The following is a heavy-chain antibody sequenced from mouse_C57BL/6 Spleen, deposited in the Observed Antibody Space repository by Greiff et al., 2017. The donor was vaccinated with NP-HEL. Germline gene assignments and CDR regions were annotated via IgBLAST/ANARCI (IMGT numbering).Heavy chain of an antibody. J-gene: IGHJ1*03. CDR3: AIYYGSSRGYWYFGV. CDR2: INPSDCDT. Sequence: VQLQQPGAELVKPGASVKVSCKASGYTFTSYWMHWVKQRPGQGLAWIGRINPSDCDTNYNPKFKGKATLTVDTSSSTAYMQLSSLTSEDSAVYYCAIYYGSSRGYWYFGVRGTGTTVTVTA. V-gene: IGHV1-74*01. D-gene: IGHD1-1*01. CDR1: GYTFTSYW.